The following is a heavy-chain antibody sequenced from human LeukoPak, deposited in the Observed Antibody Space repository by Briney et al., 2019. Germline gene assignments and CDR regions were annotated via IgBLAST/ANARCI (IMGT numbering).Heavy chain of an antibody. CDR3: ARHAAPGAYHFDY. CDR2: IYYSGST. J-gene: IGHJ4*02. Sequence: SETLSLTCTVSGGSISSYYWSWIRQPPGKGLEWIGYIYYSGSTKYNPSLKSRVTISVDTSKNQFSLKVRSVTAADTAVYYCARHAAPGAYHFDYWGQGTLVTVSS. D-gene: IGHD3-16*01. CDR1: GGSISSYY. V-gene: IGHV4-59*01.